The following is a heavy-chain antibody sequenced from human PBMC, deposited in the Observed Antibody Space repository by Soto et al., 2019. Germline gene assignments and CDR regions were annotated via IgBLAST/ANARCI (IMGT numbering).Heavy chain of an antibody. CDR3: ARDGSGSYYYYYGMDV. Sequence: SETLSLTCTVSGGSISSGDYYWRWIRQPPGKGLEWIGYIYYSGSTYYNPSLKSRVTISVDTSKNQFSLKPSSVTAADTAVYYCARDGSGSYYYYYGMDVWGQGTTVTVSS. D-gene: IGHD3-10*01. J-gene: IGHJ6*02. CDR1: GGSISSGDYY. V-gene: IGHV4-30-4*01. CDR2: IYYSGST.